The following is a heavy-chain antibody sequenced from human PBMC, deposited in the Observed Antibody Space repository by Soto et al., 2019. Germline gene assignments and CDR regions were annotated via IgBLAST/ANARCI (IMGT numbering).Heavy chain of an antibody. V-gene: IGHV4-4*02. Sequence: SETLSLTCAVSGGSISSSNWWSWVRQPPGKGLEWIGEIYHSGSTNYNPSLKSRVTISVDKSKNQFSLKLSSVTAADTAVYYCARGADYYDSSGYPYYFDYSGQGTLVTVST. CDR2: IYHSGST. CDR1: GGSISSSNW. D-gene: IGHD3-22*01. CDR3: ARGADYYDSSGYPYYFDY. J-gene: IGHJ4*02.